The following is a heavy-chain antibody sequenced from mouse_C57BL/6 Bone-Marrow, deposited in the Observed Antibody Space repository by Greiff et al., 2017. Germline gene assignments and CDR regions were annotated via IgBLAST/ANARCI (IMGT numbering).Heavy chain of an antibody. CDR1: GYTFTSYW. CDR2: INTSSGYT. J-gene: IGHJ4*01. D-gene: IGHD2-1*01. CDR3: ARCYYGNYWAMDY. Sequence: QVKLQQSGAELAKPGASVKLSCKASGYTFTSYWMHWVKQRPGQGLEWIGYINTSSGYTKCNQKLKDKATLTADKSSSTADMQLSSRTYEDSAVYYCARCYYGNYWAMDYWGQGTSVTVSS. V-gene: IGHV1-7*01.